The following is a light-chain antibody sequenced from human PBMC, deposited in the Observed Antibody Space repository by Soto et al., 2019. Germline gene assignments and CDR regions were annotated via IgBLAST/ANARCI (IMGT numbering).Light chain of an antibody. CDR1: QDISNY. J-gene: IGKJ4*01. CDR3: QQYDNLPLT. Sequence: DIQMTQSPSSLSASVGDRVTITCQASQDISNYLNWYQQKQGKAPKLLIYDASNLETGVPSRFSGSVSGTDFTFTISSLQAEDIATYYCQQYDNLPLTFGGGTKVEIK. CDR2: DAS. V-gene: IGKV1-33*01.